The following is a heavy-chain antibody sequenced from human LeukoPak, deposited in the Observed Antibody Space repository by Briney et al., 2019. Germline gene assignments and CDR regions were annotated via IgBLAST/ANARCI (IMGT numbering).Heavy chain of an antibody. CDR1: GGSISSSSYY. CDR2: IYHSGST. Sequence: SETLSLTCTVSGGSISSSSYYWGWIRQPPGKGLEWIGNIYHSGSTYFNPSLKSRVTISVDTSKNQFSLRRSSVTAADTAVYYCARVRSTEPWIQLWDDAFDIWGQGTMVTVSS. CDR3: ARVRSTEPWIQLWDDAFDI. V-gene: IGHV4-39*07. J-gene: IGHJ3*02. D-gene: IGHD5-18*01.